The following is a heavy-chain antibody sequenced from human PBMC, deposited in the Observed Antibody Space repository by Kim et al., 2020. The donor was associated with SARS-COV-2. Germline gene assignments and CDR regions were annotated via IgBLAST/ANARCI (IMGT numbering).Heavy chain of an antibody. J-gene: IGHJ4*02. CDR3: ARVYGDYDYYFDY. Sequence: YVDSVNGRFTISRDNAKNSLYVQMNSLRAEDTAVYYCARVYGDYDYYFDYWGQGTLVTVSS. D-gene: IGHD4-17*01. V-gene: IGHV3-7*04.